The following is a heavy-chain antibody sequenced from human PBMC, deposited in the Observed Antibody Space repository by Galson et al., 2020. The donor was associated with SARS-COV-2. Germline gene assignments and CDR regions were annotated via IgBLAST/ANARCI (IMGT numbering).Heavy chain of an antibody. Sequence: GESLKISCAASGFTFIYAWMSWVRQAPGKGLEWVALIKSKTSGEATEYAAPVNGRFTISRDDSKNTVHLQMDSLKSEDTAVYYCIIDDAAHGRGEFDYWGQGTLVTVFS. CDR3: IIDDAAHGRGEFDY. CDR1: GFTFIYAW. CDR2: IKSKTSGEAT. V-gene: IGHV3-15*01. D-gene: IGHD3-16*01. J-gene: IGHJ4*02.